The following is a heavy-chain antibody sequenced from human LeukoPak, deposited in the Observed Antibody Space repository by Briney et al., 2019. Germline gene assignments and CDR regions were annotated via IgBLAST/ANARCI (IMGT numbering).Heavy chain of an antibody. CDR3: ARDPSSVPLYFFDY. V-gene: IGHV1-2*02. D-gene: IGHD2-2*01. Sequence: ASVKVSCKASGYTFRGNYIHWLRQAPGQGLEWMGWIDANNGDTKSAQKFQGRVTMSRDTSSSTAYMALSSLSPDDAAVYYCARDPSSVPLYFFDYWGQGTLVTVSS. CDR2: IDANNGDT. CDR1: GYTFRGNY. J-gene: IGHJ4*02.